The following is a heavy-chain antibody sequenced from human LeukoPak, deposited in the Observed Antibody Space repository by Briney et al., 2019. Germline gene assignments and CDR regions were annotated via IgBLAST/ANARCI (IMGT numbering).Heavy chain of an antibody. CDR3: ARAPAAISHFAY. CDR2: IYYSGST. D-gene: IGHD2-2*02. V-gene: IGHV4-59*02. Sequence: PAETLSLTCTVSGGSVSSYYWSWIRQPPGKGLEWIGYIYYSGSTNYNPSLKSRVTISVDTSKNQFSLKLSSVTAADTPVYYCARAPAAISHFAYWGQGTLVTVSS. J-gene: IGHJ4*02. CDR1: GGSVSSYY.